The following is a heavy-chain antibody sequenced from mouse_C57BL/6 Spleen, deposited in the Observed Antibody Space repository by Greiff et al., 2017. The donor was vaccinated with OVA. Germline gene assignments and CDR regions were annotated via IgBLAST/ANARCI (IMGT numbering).Heavy chain of an antibody. V-gene: IGHV1-82*01. CDR1: GYAFSSSW. D-gene: IGHD1-1*01. Sequence: VKLVESGPELVKPGASVKISCKASGYAFSSSWMNWVKQRPGKGLEWIGRIYPGDGDTNYNGKFKGKATLTADKSSSTAYMQLSSLTSEDSAVYFCARDYGSSEGFAYWGQGTLVTVSA. CDR2: IYPGDGDT. J-gene: IGHJ3*01. CDR3: ARDYGSSEGFAY.